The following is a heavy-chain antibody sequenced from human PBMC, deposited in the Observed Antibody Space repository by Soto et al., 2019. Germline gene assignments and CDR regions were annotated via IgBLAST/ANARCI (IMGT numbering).Heavy chain of an antibody. CDR2: ISYDGSNK. Sequence: VGSLKLSCAASGLTFSSSAMHWVRQAPGKGLEWVAVISYDGSNKYYADSVKGRFTISRDNSKNTLYLQMNSLRAEDTAVYYCARTVSRDQASSGYSDYWGQGTLVTVSS. V-gene: IGHV3-30-3*01. J-gene: IGHJ4*02. CDR3: ARTVSRDQASSGYSDY. D-gene: IGHD3-22*01. CDR1: GLTFSSSA.